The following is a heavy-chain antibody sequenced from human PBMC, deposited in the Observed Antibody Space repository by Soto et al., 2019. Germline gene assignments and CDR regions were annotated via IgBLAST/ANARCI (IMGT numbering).Heavy chain of an antibody. J-gene: IGHJ4*01. Sequence: QVQVVESGGGVVQPGRSLRLSCAASGFTLSTYAMHWVRQAPGKGLEWLAVISYDGSRTHYAGSMEGRFTISRDTSKNTKYLQMNRLRPEDTAVYFCGREQNSGYYRAADYWGQGTLVTLSS. CDR1: GFTLSTYA. V-gene: IGHV3-30-3*01. D-gene: IGHD3-22*01. CDR3: GREQNSGYYRAADY. CDR2: ISYDGSRT.